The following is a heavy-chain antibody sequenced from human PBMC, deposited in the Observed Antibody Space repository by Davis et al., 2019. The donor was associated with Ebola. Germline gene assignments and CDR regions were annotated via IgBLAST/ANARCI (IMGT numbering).Heavy chain of an antibody. CDR1: GDSISSSSYF. CDR3: ASSYYYDSSGYYLRGWYFQH. D-gene: IGHD3-22*01. CDR2: IYYSGST. J-gene: IGHJ1*01. Sequence: GSLRLSCTVSGDSISSSSYFWGWIRQPPGKGLQWIGSIYYSGSTYYNPSLKSRVTISVDTSKNQFSLKLSSVTAADTAVYYCASSYYYDSSGYYLRGWYFQHWGQGSLVTVSS. V-gene: IGHV4-39*01.